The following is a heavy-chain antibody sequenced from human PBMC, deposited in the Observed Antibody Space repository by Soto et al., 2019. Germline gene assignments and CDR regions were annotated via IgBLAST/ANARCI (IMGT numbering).Heavy chain of an antibody. CDR2: ITTSDDIT. D-gene: IGHD2-15*01. Sequence: EVQLFESGGGLVEPGESLRLSCAASGFIFKDFAMSWVRQAPGKGLEWVSTITTSDDITYSADSVRGRFTISRDNSANTLLLRMRSLRGDDTATYYCTKGDSSGYFDPSAGYSTPDHWGQGTLVTVSS. V-gene: IGHV3-23*01. CDR1: GFIFKDFA. J-gene: IGHJ5*02. CDR3: TKGDSSGYFDPSAGYSTPDH.